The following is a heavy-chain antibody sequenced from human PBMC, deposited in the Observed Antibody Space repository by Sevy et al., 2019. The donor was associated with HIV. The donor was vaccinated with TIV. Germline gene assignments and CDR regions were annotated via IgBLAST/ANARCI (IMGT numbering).Heavy chain of an antibody. V-gene: IGHV2-70*01. J-gene: IGHJ5*02. Sequence: SGPTLVNPTQTLTLSCTFSGFSLSTSGMCVSWIRQPPGKALEWLGLIDWDDDKYYSTALKTRLTISKDTSKNQVVLTTTNMDPVDTATYYCAPGYQLRYTENWFDPWGQGTLVTVSS. CDR3: APGYQLRYTENWFDP. CDR1: GFSLSTSGMC. D-gene: IGHD2-2*01. CDR2: IDWDDDK.